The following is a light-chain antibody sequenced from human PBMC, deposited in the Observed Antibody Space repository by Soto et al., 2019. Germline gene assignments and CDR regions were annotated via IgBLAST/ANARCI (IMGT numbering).Light chain of an antibody. CDR2: GAS. J-gene: IGKJ2*01. Sequence: EIVLTQSPGTLSLSPGERATLSCRASQSVSSSYLAWYQQKPGQAPRLLIYGASSRATGIPDRFSGSGSGTDFTLTISRLEPEDFAVYYRQQYGSSPPYTFGRGTKLEIK. V-gene: IGKV3-20*01. CDR3: QQYGSSPPYT. CDR1: QSVSSSY.